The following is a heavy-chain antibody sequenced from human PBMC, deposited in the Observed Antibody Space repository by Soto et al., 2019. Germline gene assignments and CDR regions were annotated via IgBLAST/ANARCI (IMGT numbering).Heavy chain of an antibody. CDR3: ARLVYDTRLNYMYCDW. V-gene: IGHV4-4*01. D-gene: IGHD3-10*01. CDR2: IFHDGTA. Sequence: HAATLSLTCSVSGVSLSRGNWWTWFRQTPQRGLEYIGEIFHDGTANYYPSFERRVAISVDTSKNQFSLKLTSVTAADTAIYFCARLVYDTRLNYMYCDWWGQGALVTVSA. J-gene: IGHJ4*02. CDR1: GVSLSRGNW.